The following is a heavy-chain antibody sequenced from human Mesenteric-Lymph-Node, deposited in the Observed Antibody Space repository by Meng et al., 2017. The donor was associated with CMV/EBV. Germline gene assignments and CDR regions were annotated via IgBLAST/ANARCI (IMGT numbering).Heavy chain of an antibody. J-gene: IGHJ4*02. D-gene: IGHD1-26*01. Sequence: ASVKVSCKASGYTFTSYDINWVRQATGQGLEWMGWVHPNSGNTGYAQKFQGRVTMSSSTSMSTAYMELSNLRSEDTAIYYFARGPPLVGATCDYWGQGTQVTVSS. CDR1: GYTFTSYD. CDR2: VHPNSGNT. V-gene: IGHV1-8*01. CDR3: ARGPPLVGATCDY.